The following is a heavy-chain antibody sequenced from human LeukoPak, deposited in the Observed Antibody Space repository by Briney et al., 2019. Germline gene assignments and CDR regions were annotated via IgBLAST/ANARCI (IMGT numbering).Heavy chain of an antibody. V-gene: IGHV4-59*01. Sequence: SETLSLTSPLYAASISSFYWSCIRQPPGKGLEWIGYIYYSGSTKYRPSIKSLVTMSKDTSKNQFSLNLKSVAAADTAVYYCALDSSGWSDDSFDIWGHGTMVTVSS. J-gene: IGHJ3*02. D-gene: IGHD6-13*01. CDR1: AASISSFY. CDR2: IYYSGST. CDR3: ALDSSGWSDDSFDI.